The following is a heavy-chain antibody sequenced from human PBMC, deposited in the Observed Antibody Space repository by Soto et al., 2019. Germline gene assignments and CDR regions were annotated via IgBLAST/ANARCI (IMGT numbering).Heavy chain of an antibody. CDR1: GYTFTYYH. CDR3: ARTDITIFGVVIIGFDY. V-gene: IGHV1-18*04. CDR2: ISAYNGNT. D-gene: IGHD3-3*01. Sequence: ASVKVSFKTSGYTFTYYHIHWLRQAPGQGLEWMGWISAYNGNTNYAQKLQGRVTMTTDTSTSTAYMELRSLRSDDTAVYYCARTDITIFGVVIIGFDYWGQGTLVTVSS. J-gene: IGHJ4*02.